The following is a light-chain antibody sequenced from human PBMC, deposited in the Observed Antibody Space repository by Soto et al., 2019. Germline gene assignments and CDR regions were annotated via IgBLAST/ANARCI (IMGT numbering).Light chain of an antibody. CDR3: QTWGTGIVV. Sequence: QSVLTQSPSASASLGASVKLSCTLSSGHSNYVIAWHQQQPEKSPRYLMKLNGDGSHSKGDGIPDRFSGSSSGAERYLTISSVQSEDEADYYCQTWGTGIVVFGGGTKLTVL. J-gene: IGLJ2*01. V-gene: IGLV4-69*01. CDR2: LNGDGSH. CDR1: SGHSNYV.